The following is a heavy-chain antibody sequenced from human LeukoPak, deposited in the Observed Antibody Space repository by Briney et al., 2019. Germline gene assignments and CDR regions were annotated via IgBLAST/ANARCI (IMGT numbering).Heavy chain of an antibody. V-gene: IGHV3-33*01. CDR1: GFTFSNYG. CDR3: ARWRVLRYFDWLVLYDAFDI. D-gene: IGHD3-9*01. Sequence: GGSLRLSCAASGFTFSNYGMHWVRQAPGQGLEWVAFIWYDGTNEYYADSVKGRFTISRDNAKNSLYLQMNSLRAEDTALYYCARWRVLRYFDWLVLYDAFDIWGQGTMVTVSS. CDR2: IWYDGTNE. J-gene: IGHJ3*02.